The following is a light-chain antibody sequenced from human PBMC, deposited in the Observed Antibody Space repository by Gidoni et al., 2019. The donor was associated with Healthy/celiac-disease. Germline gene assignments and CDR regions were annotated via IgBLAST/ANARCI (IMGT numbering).Light chain of an antibody. CDR3: QQYGSSSLT. CDR1: QSVSSSY. Sequence: EIVLTQSPGTLSWSPGERATLSCRASQSVSSSYLAWYQQKPGQAPRLLIYGASSRATGIPDRFSGSGSGTDFTLTISRLEPEAFAVYYCQQYGSSSLTFGGGTKVEIK. J-gene: IGKJ4*01. CDR2: GAS. V-gene: IGKV3-20*01.